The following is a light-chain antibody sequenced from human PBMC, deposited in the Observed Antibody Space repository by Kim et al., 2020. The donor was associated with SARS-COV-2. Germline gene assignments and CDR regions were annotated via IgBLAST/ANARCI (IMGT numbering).Light chain of an antibody. Sequence: QSALTQPASVSGSPGQSITISCTGTSSDVGGYNYVSWYQQHPGKAPKFMIYDVSKRPSGVSNRFSGSKSGNTASLTISGLQADDEGDYYCSSYASSSTVVFGGGTKLTVL. CDR3: SSYASSSTVV. CDR1: SSDVGGYNY. V-gene: IGLV2-14*01. CDR2: DVS. J-gene: IGLJ2*01.